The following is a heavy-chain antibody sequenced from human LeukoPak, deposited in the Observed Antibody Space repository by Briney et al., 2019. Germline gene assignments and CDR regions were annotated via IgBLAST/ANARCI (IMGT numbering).Heavy chain of an antibody. CDR1: GYTFTGYY. Sequence: ASVKDSCKASGYTFTGYYMHWVRQAPGQGLEWVGWINPNSGGTNYAQKFQGRVTMTRDTSISTAYMELSRLRSDDTAVYYCARDRGSYTADGRFSPWGQGTLVTVSS. J-gene: IGHJ4*02. CDR3: ARDRGSYTADGRFSP. CDR2: INPNSGGT. V-gene: IGHV1-2*02. D-gene: IGHD1-26*01.